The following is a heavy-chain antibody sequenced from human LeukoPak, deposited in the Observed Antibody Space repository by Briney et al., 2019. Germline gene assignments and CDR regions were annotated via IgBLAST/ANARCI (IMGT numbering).Heavy chain of an antibody. J-gene: IGHJ5*02. D-gene: IGHD6-6*01. V-gene: IGHV5-51*01. CDR3: ARQAYSSSSVWFDP. Sequence: GESLKISCKCSGYSFTTYWIGWVRQMPGKGLEWMGIIYPGDSDTEYSPSFQGQVTISADKSVSTAYLQWSSLKASDTAMYYCARQAYSSSSVWFDPWGQGTLVTVSS. CDR1: GYSFTTYW. CDR2: IYPGDSDT.